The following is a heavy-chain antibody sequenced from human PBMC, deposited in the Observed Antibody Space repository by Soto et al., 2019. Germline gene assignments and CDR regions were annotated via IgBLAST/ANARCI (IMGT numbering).Heavy chain of an antibody. Sequence: QVQLVESGGGVVQPGRSLRLSCAASGFTFSSYAMHWVRQAPGKGLEWVAVISYDGSNKYYADSVKGRFTISRDNSKNTLYLQMNSLRDEDTAVYYCARDAAWLRPHSGFDYWGQGTLVTVSS. J-gene: IGHJ4*02. CDR3: ARDAAWLRPHSGFDY. D-gene: IGHD5-12*01. CDR2: ISYDGSNK. CDR1: GFTFSSYA. V-gene: IGHV3-30-3*01.